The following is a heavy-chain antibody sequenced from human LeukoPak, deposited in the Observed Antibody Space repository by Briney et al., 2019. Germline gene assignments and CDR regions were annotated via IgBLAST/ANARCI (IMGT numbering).Heavy chain of an antibody. J-gene: IGHJ4*02. Sequence: PGGSLRLSCAASGFTFSTYTMNWVRQAPGKGLEWVSSITSSSRYIFYADSLKGRFTISRDNAKNSLYLQMNSLKTEDTAVYYCVGGPARIRYWGQGTLVTVSS. CDR2: ITSSSRYI. CDR3: VGGPARIRY. CDR1: GFTFSTYT. D-gene: IGHD3-16*01. V-gene: IGHV3-21*03.